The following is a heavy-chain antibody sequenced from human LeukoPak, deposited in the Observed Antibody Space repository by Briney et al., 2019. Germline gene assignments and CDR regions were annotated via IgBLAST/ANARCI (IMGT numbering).Heavy chain of an antibody. CDR1: GGSISSHY. J-gene: IGHJ6*03. V-gene: IGHV4-59*11. CDR3: ARSNRGGNSAQYYHYYMDV. CDR2: FYYSGST. D-gene: IGHD4-23*01. Sequence: SETLSLTCTVSGGSISSHYWSWIRQPPGKGLEWIGYFYYSGSTNYNPSLKSRVSISVDTSKNQFSLKLSSVTAADTAVYFCARSNRGGNSAQYYHYYMDVWGKGTTVTVSS.